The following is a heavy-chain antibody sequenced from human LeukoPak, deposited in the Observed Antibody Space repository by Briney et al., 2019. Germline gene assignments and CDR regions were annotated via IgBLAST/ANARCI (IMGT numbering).Heavy chain of an antibody. J-gene: IGHJ5*02. CDR1: GYTFTGYY. CDR3: ARDYYGSGSYYWFDP. CDR2: INPNSGGT. V-gene: IGHV1-2*02. Sequence: ASVKVSCKASGYTFTGYYMHWVRQAPGKGLEWMGWINPNSGGTNYAQKFQGRVTMTRDTSISTAYMELSRLRSDDTAVYYCARDYYGSGSYYWFDPWGQGTLGTVSS. D-gene: IGHD3-10*01.